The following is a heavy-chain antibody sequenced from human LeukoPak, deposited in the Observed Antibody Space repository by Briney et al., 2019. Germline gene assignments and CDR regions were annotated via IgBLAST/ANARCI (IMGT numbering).Heavy chain of an antibody. Sequence: GGSLRLSCAASGLTFSSYAMHWVRQAPGKGLEWVAVISYDGSNKYYADSVKGRFTISRDNSKNTLYLQMNSLRAEDTAVYYCARDPTIHVVVVPAEFWFDPWGQGTLVTVSS. V-gene: IGHV3-30*04. J-gene: IGHJ5*02. CDR1: GLTFSSYA. D-gene: IGHD2-2*01. CDR2: ISYDGSNK. CDR3: ARDPTIHVVVVPAEFWFDP.